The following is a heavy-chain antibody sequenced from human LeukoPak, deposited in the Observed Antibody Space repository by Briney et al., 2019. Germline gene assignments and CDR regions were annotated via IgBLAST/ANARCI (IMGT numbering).Heavy chain of an antibody. V-gene: IGHV4-39*01. D-gene: IGHD3-10*01. CDR2: IYYSGST. CDR3: ARHSITMVRGVIITPGDLFDY. CDR1: GGSISSSSYY. J-gene: IGHJ4*02. Sequence: SETLSLTCTVSGGSISSSSYYWGWIRQPPGEGLEWIGSIYYSGSTYYDPSLKSRVTISVDTSKNQFSLKLSSVTAADTAVYYCARHSITMVRGVIITPGDLFDYWGQGTLVTVSS.